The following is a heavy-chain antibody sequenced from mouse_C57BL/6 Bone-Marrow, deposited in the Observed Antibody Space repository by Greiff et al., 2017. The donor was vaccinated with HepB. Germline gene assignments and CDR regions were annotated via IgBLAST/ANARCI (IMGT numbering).Heavy chain of an antibody. J-gene: IGHJ2*01. V-gene: IGHV1-61*01. CDR2: IYPSDSET. CDR3: ARRATVVATDY. CDR1: GYTFTSYW. Sequence: QVQLKQPGAELVRPGSSVKLSCKASGYTFTSYWMDWVKQRPGQGLEWIGNIYPSDSETHYNQKFKDKATLTVDKSSSTAYMQLSSLTSEDSAVYYCARRATVVATDYWGLGTTLTVAS. D-gene: IGHD1-1*01.